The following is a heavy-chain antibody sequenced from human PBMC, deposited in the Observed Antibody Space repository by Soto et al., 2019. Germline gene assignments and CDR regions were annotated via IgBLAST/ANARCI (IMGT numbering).Heavy chain of an antibody. D-gene: IGHD2-8*01. J-gene: IGHJ4*02. CDR1: VFTFSSFA. V-gene: IGHV3-23*01. CDR2: ISGSGGST. CDR3: ARRLSAGNGSPPDF. Sequence: GGSLRLSCSASVFTFSSFAMSWVRQAPGKGLDWVSAISGSGGSTYSADSVKGRFTISRDNSKNTLYLQMSSLRAEDTAVYYCARRLSAGNGSPPDFLCQGPRGTV.